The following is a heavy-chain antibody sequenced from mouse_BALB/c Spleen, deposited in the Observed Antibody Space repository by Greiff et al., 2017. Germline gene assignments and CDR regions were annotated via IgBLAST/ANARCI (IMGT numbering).Heavy chain of an antibody. J-gene: IGHJ3*01. CDR1: GFTFSDYY. Sequence: EVKVVESGGGLVKPGGSLKLSCAASGFTFSDYYMYWVRQTPEKRLEWVATISDGGSYTYYPDSVKGRFTISRDNAKNNLYLQMSSLKSEDTAMYYCARDEGAYYGNYGFAYWGQGTLVTVSA. CDR3: ARDEGAYYGNYGFAY. V-gene: IGHV5-4*02. D-gene: IGHD2-1*01. CDR2: ISDGGSYT.